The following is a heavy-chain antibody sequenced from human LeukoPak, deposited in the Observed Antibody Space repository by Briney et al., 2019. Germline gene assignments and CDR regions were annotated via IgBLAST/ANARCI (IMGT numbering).Heavy chain of an antibody. D-gene: IGHD3-22*01. Sequence: PGGSLRLSCAASGFTFSSYAMSWVRQAPGEGLEWVSAMSGSGGSTYYADSVKGRFTIARDNSKNTLYLQMNSLRAEDTAVYYCAKDGGPYYYDRSGYYDYWGQGTLVTVSS. CDR1: GFTFSSYA. J-gene: IGHJ4*02. CDR2: MSGSGGST. CDR3: AKDGGPYYYDRSGYYDY. V-gene: IGHV3-23*01.